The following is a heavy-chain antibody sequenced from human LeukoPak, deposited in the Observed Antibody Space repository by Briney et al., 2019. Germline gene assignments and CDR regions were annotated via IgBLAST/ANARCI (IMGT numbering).Heavy chain of an antibody. V-gene: IGHV4-59*11. CDR2: IYYSGST. CDR1: GSSISSHY. CDR3: ARFGKGTYYYGSGSYPDNWFDP. D-gene: IGHD3-10*01. Sequence: PSETLSLTCTVSGSSISSHYWSWIRQPPGKGLEWIGYIYYSGSTNYNPSLKSRVTISVDTSKNQFSLKLSSVTAADTAVYYCARFGKGTYYYGSGSYPDNWFDPWGQGTLVTVSS. J-gene: IGHJ5*02.